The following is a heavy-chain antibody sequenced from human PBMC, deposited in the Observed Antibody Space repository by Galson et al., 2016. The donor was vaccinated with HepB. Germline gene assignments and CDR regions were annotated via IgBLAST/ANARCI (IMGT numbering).Heavy chain of an antibody. D-gene: IGHD3-22*01. J-gene: IGHJ3*02. CDR3: AMHYDSRGFSDSVYAIDI. V-gene: IGHV1-46*01. Sequence: SVKVSCKASGYTFTSYYMTWVRQVPGQGLEFMGTINPSESATTYAQNFQGRVTMTRDTSTSTVHMGLSSLGSEDTAVYYCAMHYDSRGFSDSVYAIDIWGQGTMVTVSA. CDR1: GYTFTSYY. CDR2: INPSESAT.